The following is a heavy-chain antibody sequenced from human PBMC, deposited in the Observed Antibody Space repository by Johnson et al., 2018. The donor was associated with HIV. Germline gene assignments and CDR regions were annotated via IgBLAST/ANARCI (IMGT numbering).Heavy chain of an antibody. Sequence: VQLVESGGGLVKPGGSLRLSCAASGFTFSSYDMHWVRQATGKGLEWVSAIGTAGDTYYPGSVKGRFTLSRENAKNSLYPQMNSRRAGDTAVYYCARGSGRRDGERVIAGGAFDIWGQGTMVTVSS. CDR1: GFTFSSYD. D-gene: IGHD2/OR15-2a*01. CDR3: ARGSGRRDGERVIAGGAFDI. V-gene: IGHV3-13*01. CDR2: IGTAGDT. J-gene: IGHJ3*02.